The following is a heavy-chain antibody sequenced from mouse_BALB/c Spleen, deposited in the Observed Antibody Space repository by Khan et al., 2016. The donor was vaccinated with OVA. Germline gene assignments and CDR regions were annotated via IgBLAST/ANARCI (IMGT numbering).Heavy chain of an antibody. CDR1: GDSITSGY. Sequence: EVQLQESGPSLVKPSQTLSLTCSVTGDSITSGYWNWIRKFPGNKLQYMGYINYSGSTYYNPSLKSRLSITRDTSKNQYFLQLNSVTTEDTATCDSARYNGFYYFDYWGQGTTLTVSS. J-gene: IGHJ2*01. D-gene: IGHD1-2*01. CDR2: INYSGST. V-gene: IGHV3-8*02. CDR3: ARYNGFYYFDY.